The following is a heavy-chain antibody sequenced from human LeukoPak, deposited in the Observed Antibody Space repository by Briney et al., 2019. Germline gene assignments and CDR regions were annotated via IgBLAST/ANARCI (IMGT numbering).Heavy chain of an antibody. V-gene: IGHV3-23*01. Sequence: GGSLRLSCAATGFTSNCCAMSWVRQAPGKGLEWVSGISGNGGSTYYADSVKGRFTISRDNSRNTLYLQMNSLRAEDTATYYCAARPTNAAVAPSDYWGQGTLVTVSS. CDR1: GFTSNCCA. CDR2: ISGNGGST. J-gene: IGHJ4*02. D-gene: IGHD6-13*01. CDR3: AARPTNAAVAPSDY.